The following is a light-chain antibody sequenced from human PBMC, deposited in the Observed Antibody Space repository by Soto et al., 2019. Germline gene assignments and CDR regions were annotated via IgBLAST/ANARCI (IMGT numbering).Light chain of an antibody. Sequence: SALAQPASVSGSPGESIAISCNGTTSDVGGYNYVSWYQQHPGKVPKLLIHEVSNRPSGVSNRFSGSKSGNTASLTISGLQAEDEADYYWLSKTSTVSYDFGGGTKVTV. CDR1: TSDVGGYNY. V-gene: IGLV2-14*01. CDR3: LSKTSTVSYD. CDR2: EVS. J-gene: IGLJ1*01.